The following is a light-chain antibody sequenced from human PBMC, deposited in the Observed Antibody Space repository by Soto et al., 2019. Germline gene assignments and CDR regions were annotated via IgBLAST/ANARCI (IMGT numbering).Light chain of an antibody. CDR1: QSVSNN. J-gene: IGKJ4*01. CDR2: GAS. Sequence: EIVMTQSQDTLSVAPGERATLSCRASQSVSNNLAWYQQKPGQAPRLLIYGASTRATGIPARYSGSGSGTEFILTISSLQSEYFAVYYCQQYNTWSPLTFGGGTKVETK. CDR3: QQYNTWSPLT. V-gene: IGKV3-15*01.